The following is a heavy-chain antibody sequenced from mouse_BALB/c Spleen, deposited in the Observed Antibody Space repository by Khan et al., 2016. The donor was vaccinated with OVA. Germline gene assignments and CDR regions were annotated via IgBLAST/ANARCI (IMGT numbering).Heavy chain of an antibody. J-gene: IGHJ4*01. CDR1: GYSITSDYA. CDR2: INYSAST. CDR3: ARDGARYNHARDY. Sequence: EVELVESGPGLVKPSQSLSLTCTVTGYSITSDYAWNWIRQFPGNKLDWMGYINYSASTNYNPALKSRISITRHTSKNQFFLQLNSVTTADTATYYCARDGARYNHARDYWGQGTSVTVSS. V-gene: IGHV3-2*02. D-gene: IGHD1-1*02.